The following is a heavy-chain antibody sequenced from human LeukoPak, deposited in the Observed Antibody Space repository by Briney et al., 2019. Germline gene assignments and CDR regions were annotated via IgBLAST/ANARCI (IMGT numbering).Heavy chain of an antibody. J-gene: IGHJ4*02. CDR2: INPSGGST. V-gene: IGHV1-46*01. D-gene: IGHD6-19*01. CDR3: ARVVKGSGWGYYFDY. CDR1: GYTFTIYY. Sequence: ASVKVSCKASGYTFTIYYMHWVRQAPGQGLEWMGIINPSGGSTSYAQKFQGRVTMTRDTSTSTVYMELSSLRSEDTAVYYCARVVKGSGWGYYFDYWGQGTLVTVSS.